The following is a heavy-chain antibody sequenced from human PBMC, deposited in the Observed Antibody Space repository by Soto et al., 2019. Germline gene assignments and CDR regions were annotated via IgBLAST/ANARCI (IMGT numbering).Heavy chain of an antibody. CDR1: GGSISSGGYY. J-gene: IGHJ5*02. D-gene: IGHD6-13*01. Sequence: SETLSLTCTVSGGSISSGGYYWSWIRQHPGKGLEWIGYIYYSGSTYYNPSLKSRVTISVDTSKNQFSLKLSSVTAADTAVYYCARDIAAAGLYWFDPCGQGTLVTVSS. CDR2: IYYSGST. CDR3: ARDIAAAGLYWFDP. V-gene: IGHV4-31*03.